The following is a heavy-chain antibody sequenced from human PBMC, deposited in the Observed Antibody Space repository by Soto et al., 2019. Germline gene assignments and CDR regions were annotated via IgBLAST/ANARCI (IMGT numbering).Heavy chain of an antibody. J-gene: IGHJ6*02. V-gene: IGHV3-30-3*01. CDR1: GFTFSIYG. CDR2: MSYDGANK. Sequence: QVQLVESGGGEVQPGRSLRLSCAASGFTFSIYGMHWVRQAPGKGLEWVALMSYDGANKYYADSVKGRFTISRDISKNKLYLQMNGLRAEDTAVYYCVRGGEAAAGSYFYYYGMDVWGQGTTVSVSS. CDR3: VRGGEAAAGSYFYYYGMDV. D-gene: IGHD6-13*01.